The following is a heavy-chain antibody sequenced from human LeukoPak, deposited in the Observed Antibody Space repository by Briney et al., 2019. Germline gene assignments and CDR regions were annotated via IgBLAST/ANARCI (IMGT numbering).Heavy chain of an antibody. V-gene: IGHV4-39*01. CDR3: ARQRVATDAFDI. Sequence: SETLSLTCTVSGGSISSSIYYWGWIRQPPGKGLEWIGSIYYSGSTYYNPSLKSRVTISVDTSKNQFSLKLSSVTAADTAVYYCARQRVATDAFDIWGQGTMVTVSS. J-gene: IGHJ3*02. CDR2: IYYSGST. D-gene: IGHD5-12*01. CDR1: GGSISSSIYY.